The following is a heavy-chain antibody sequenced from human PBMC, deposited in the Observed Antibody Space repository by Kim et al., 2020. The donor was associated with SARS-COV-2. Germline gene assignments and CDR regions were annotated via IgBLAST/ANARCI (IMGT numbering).Heavy chain of an antibody. CDR3: ARGRYYDSSGPLVML. Sequence: GGSLRLSCAASGFTFSSYAMHWVRQAPGKGLEWVAVISYDGSNKYYADSVKGRFTISRDNSKNTLYLQMNSLRAEDTAVYYCARGRYYDSSGPLVMLWGQGTLVTVSS. J-gene: IGHJ4*02. D-gene: IGHD3-22*01. CDR1: GFTFSSYA. CDR2: ISYDGSNK. V-gene: IGHV3-30*04.